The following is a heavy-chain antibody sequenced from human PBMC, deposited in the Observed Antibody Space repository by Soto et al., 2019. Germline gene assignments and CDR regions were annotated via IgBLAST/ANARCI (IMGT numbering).Heavy chain of an antibody. V-gene: IGHV2-26*01. D-gene: IGHD2-2*01. CDR3: ARIRLGYCSSTSCYDFDY. Sequence: SGPTLVNPTETLTLTCTVSGFSLSNARMGVSWIRQPPGKALEWLAHIFSNDEKSYSTSLKSRLTISKDTSKSQVVLTMTNMDPVDTATYYCARIRLGYCSSTSCYDFDYWGQGTLVTVSS. J-gene: IGHJ4*02. CDR2: IFSNDEK. CDR1: GFSLSNARMG.